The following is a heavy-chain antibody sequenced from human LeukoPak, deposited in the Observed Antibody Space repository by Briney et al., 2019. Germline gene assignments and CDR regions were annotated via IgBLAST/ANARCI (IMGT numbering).Heavy chain of an antibody. CDR2: ISDDGNNK. CDR3: AKDVVAAGYFDY. J-gene: IGHJ4*02. CDR1: GFTFSRNV. V-gene: IGHV3-30*01. D-gene: IGHD2-15*01. Sequence: PGGSLRLSCAASGFTFSRNVMHWVRQAPGRGLEWVALISDDGNNKFYADSVKGRFTISRDNSRNTLFLQMNSLRGGDAAVYSCAKDVVAAGYFDYWGQGTLVTVSS.